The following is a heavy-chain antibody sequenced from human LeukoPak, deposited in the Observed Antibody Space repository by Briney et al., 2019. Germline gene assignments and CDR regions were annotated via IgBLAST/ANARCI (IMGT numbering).Heavy chain of an antibody. J-gene: IGHJ4*02. CDR2: IYYSGST. D-gene: IGHD3-16*02. V-gene: IGHV4-59*01. CDR1: GGSISSYY. Sequence: SETLSLTCTGSGGSISSYYWRWIRQPPGKGLEWIGYIYYSGSTHYNPSLKSRVTISVDTSKNQFSLKLSSVTAADTAVYYCARGLAGSYRYWGQGTLVTVSS. CDR3: ARGLAGSYRY.